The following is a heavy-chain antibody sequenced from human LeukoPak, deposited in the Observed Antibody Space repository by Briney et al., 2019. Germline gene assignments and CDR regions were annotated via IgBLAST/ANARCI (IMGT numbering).Heavy chain of an antibody. Sequence: SQTLSLTCAISGDSVSNKVAAWNWIRRSPSRGLEWLGRTYYRSKWSNDYAVSVKSRITINPDTSKNQFSLQLKSVTPDDTAVYYCARQSVGYIDYWGQGSRVTVSS. D-gene: IGHD5-18*01. V-gene: IGHV6-1*01. CDR3: ARQSVGYIDY. J-gene: IGHJ4*02. CDR2: TYYRSKWSN. CDR1: GDSVSNKVAA.